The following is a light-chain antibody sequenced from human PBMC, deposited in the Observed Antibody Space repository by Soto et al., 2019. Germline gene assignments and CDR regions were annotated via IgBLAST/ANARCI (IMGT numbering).Light chain of an antibody. V-gene: IGKV4-1*01. CDR2: WAS. CDR3: QQYFYTHLT. Sequence: DIVMTQSPDSLAVSLGERATINCKSSQSVFYSSNNKNYLAWYQQKPRQPPKLLIYWASTRESGVPDRFSGSGSGTDFTLTISSLQDEDVEVYFCQQYFYTHLTLRGGTKV. J-gene: IGKJ4*01. CDR1: QSVFYSSNNKNY.